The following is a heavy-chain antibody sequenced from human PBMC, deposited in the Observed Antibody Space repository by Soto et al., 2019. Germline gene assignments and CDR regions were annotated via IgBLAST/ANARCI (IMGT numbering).Heavy chain of an antibody. Sequence: SETLSLTCTVSGGSISSYYWSWIRQPAGKGLEWIGRIYTSGSTNYNPSLKSRVTMSVDTSKNQFSLKLSSVTAADTAVYYCARSPQPDRSGWYEAFRWFDPWGQGTLVPVSS. J-gene: IGHJ5*02. D-gene: IGHD6-19*01. CDR1: GGSISSYY. CDR3: ARSPQPDRSGWYEAFRWFDP. CDR2: IYTSGST. V-gene: IGHV4-4*07.